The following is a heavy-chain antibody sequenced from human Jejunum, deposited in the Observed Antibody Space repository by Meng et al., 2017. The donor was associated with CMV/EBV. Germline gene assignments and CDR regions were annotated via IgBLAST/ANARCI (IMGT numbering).Heavy chain of an antibody. Sequence: VQLLESGGGLVHPGGALRLSCPASGFTFSTYAMPWVRHAPGQGLEWVAAITYDGNTKYYVDSVKGRFTISRDNSENTVYLQVNSLRAEDTAVYYCTRGSLGPELRAGFDYWGQGTLVTVAS. CDR2: ITYDGNTK. CDR3: TRGSLGPELRAGFDY. D-gene: IGHD1-14*01. V-gene: IGHV3-30-3*01. J-gene: IGHJ4*02. CDR1: GFTFSTYA.